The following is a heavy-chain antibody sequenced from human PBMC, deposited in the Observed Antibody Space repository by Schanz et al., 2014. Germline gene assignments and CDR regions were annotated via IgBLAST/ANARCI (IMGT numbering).Heavy chain of an antibody. D-gene: IGHD1-1*01. CDR2: FIPILDVG. Sequence: QVQLVQSGAEVKKPGSSVKVSCKASGGTFSSYTISWVRQARGQGLEWVGRFIPILDVGNYAQQFQGRVTFTADKSTSTAYMELSSLRYEDTAVYYCARDHVATTDYDYFFYYLDVWATGITVIVSS. J-gene: IGHJ6*03. V-gene: IGHV1-69*08. CDR3: ARDHVATTDYDYFFYYLDV. CDR1: GGTFSSYT.